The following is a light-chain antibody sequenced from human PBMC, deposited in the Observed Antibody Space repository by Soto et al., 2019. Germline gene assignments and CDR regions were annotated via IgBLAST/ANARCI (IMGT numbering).Light chain of an antibody. CDR3: CSNAASSTYV. CDR2: EAS. Sequence: QSALTQPASVSGSPGQSITISCTGTSSDVGSHNLVSWYQQYPGKAPKLIIFEASKRPSGVSNRFSGSKSGSTASLTISGLQAEDEADYYCCSNAASSTYVFXSGTKVTVL. J-gene: IGLJ1*01. V-gene: IGLV2-23*01. CDR1: SSDVGSHNL.